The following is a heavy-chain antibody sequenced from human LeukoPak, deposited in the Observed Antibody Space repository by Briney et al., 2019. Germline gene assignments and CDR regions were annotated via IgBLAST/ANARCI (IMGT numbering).Heavy chain of an antibody. CDR2: IYYSGST. Sequence: SETLSLTCTVSGGSISSYYWSWIWQPPGKGLEWIGYIYYSGSTNYNPSLKSRVTISVDTSKNQFSLKLSSVTAADTAVYYCARGLYSNSTQHFGPWGQGTLVTVSS. D-gene: IGHD6-6*01. J-gene: IGHJ5*02. CDR3: ARGLYSNSTQHFGP. V-gene: IGHV4-59*01. CDR1: GGSISSYY.